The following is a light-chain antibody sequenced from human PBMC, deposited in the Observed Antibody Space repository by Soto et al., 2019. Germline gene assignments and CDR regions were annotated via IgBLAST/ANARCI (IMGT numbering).Light chain of an antibody. Sequence: DIQMTQSPSTLSAAVGDRVTITCRASQNINTWLAWYQQKPGIAPKLLIYQASSLESGVPSRFSGSGSGTEFTLTISTLQPDDFATYFCQQYNSYSPYTFGQGTKLEVK. V-gene: IGKV1-5*03. CDR1: QNINTW. CDR2: QAS. CDR3: QQYNSYSPYT. J-gene: IGKJ2*01.